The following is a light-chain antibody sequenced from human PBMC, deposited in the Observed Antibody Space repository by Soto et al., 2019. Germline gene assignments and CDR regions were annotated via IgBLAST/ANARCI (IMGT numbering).Light chain of an antibody. CDR1: SSDVGGYYY. CDR2: EVS. Sequence: QSVLTQPPSASGSPGQSVTISCTGTSSDVGGYYYVSWYQQHPGKAPKLMIYEVSKRPSGVPDRFSGSKSGNTASLTVSGLQAEDEADYYCSSYAGTNNPYVFGTGTKLTVL. J-gene: IGLJ1*01. V-gene: IGLV2-8*01. CDR3: SSYAGTNNPYV.